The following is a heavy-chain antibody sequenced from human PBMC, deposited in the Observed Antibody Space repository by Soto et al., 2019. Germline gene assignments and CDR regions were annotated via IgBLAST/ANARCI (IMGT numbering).Heavy chain of an antibody. CDR2: ILPIFGTA. D-gene: IGHD3-10*01. V-gene: IGHV1-69*01. CDR1: GGPSNNFA. CDR3: AKLQGSGTYYDDDF. Sequence: QVQLVQSGAEVKKPGSSVKVSCKASGGPSNNFAISWVRQAPGQGLEWMGGILPIFGTANYAEKFQGRVKVNADESTRTAYMDLSSLRSEDTAVYYCAKLQGSGTYYDDDFWGQGTLVTVSS. J-gene: IGHJ4*02.